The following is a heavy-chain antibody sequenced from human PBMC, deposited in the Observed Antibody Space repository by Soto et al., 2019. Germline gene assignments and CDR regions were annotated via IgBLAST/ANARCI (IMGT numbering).Heavy chain of an antibody. CDR3: AGPTMIAPDLVYDI. J-gene: IGHJ3*02. D-gene: IGHD3-22*01. V-gene: IGHV1-18*01. Sequence: GASVKVSCKASGYTFTSYGISWVRQAPGQGLEWMGWISAYNGNTNYAQKLQGRVTMTTDTSTSTAYMELRSLRSDDTAVYYCAGPTMIAPDLVYDIWGQGTMVTVSS. CDR2: ISAYNGNT. CDR1: GYTFTSYG.